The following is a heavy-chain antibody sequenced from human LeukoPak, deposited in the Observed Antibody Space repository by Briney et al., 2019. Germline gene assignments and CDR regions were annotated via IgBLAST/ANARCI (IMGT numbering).Heavy chain of an antibody. D-gene: IGHD6-13*01. V-gene: IGHV4-59*01. CDR2: IYYSGST. CDR1: GGSISSYY. CDR3: ARGRAAGYFDY. J-gene: IGHJ4*02. Sequence: PSETPSLTCTVSGGSISSYYWSWIRQPPGKGLEWIGYIYYSGSTNYNPSLKSRVTISVDTSKNQFSLKLSSVAAADTAVYYCARGRAAGYFDYWGQGTLVTVSS.